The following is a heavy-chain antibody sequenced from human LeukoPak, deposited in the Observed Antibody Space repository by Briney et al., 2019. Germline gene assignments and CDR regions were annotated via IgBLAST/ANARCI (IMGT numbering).Heavy chain of an antibody. CDR1: GGSISSGGYY. V-gene: IGHV4-31*03. CDR3: ASPAAGDSVAFDI. J-gene: IGHJ3*02. Sequence: SETLSLTCTVSGGSISSGGYYWSWIRQHPGKGLEWIGYIYYSGSTYYNPSLKSRVTISVDTSKNQFSLKLSSVTAADTAVYYCASPAAGDSVAFDIWGQGTMVTVSS. D-gene: IGHD2-21*02. CDR2: IYYSGST.